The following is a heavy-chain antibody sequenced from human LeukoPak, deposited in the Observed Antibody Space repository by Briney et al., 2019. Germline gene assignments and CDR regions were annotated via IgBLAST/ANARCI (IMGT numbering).Heavy chain of an antibody. V-gene: IGHV3-13*01. CDR3: VRDLGRGFYGLDV. Sequence: GGSLRLSCAASGFTFSSYWMHWVRQAPGKGLVWVSAIGTTGDTHYADSEKGRFTISRENAKNSLYLQMNSLSVDDTAVYHCVRDLGRGFYGLDVWGQGTTVTVSS. D-gene: IGHD2-15*01. J-gene: IGHJ6*02. CDR1: GFTFSSYW. CDR2: IGTTGDT.